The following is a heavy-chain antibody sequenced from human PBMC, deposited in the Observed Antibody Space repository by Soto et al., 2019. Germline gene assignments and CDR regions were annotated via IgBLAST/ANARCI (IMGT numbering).Heavy chain of an antibody. D-gene: IGHD1-26*01. CDR2: ISGSGGST. J-gene: IGHJ4*02. Sequence: GSLRLSCAASGLTFSSYAMSWVRQAPGKGLEWVSAISGSGGSTYYADSVKGRFTISRDNSKNTLYLQMNSLRAEDTAVYYCAKDRVGRELRYFDYWGQGTLVTVSS. V-gene: IGHV3-23*01. CDR3: AKDRVGRELRYFDY. CDR1: GLTFSSYA.